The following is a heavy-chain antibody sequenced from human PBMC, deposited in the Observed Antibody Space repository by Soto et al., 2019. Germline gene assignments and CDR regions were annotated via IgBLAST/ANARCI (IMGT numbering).Heavy chain of an antibody. Sequence: EVQLLESGGDVVHPGGSLRLSCTASGFSFSSYALNWVRQAPGKGLEWISGISGSGGDTYYAGSVKGRSTISRDNSKNPLSLPFNTLRLEDTAVYYCARGAVPASGTVWSRGVSWGQGTVVTVSS. CDR2: ISGSGGDT. D-gene: IGHD6-13*01. CDR3: ARGAVPASGTVWSRGVS. CDR1: GFSFSSYA. V-gene: IGHV3-23*01. J-gene: IGHJ5*02.